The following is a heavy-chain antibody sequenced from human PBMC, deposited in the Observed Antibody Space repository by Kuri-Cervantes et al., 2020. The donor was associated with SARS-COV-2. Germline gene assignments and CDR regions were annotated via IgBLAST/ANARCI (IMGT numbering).Heavy chain of an antibody. Sequence: ASVKVSCKASGYTFTSYDINWVRQATGQGLEWMGWISAYNGNTNYAQKLQGRVTMTTDTSTSTAYMELRSLRSDDTAVYYCVRPGATLGAFDTWGQGTMVTVSS. V-gene: IGHV1-18*01. CDR2: ISAYNGNT. CDR1: GYTFTSYD. J-gene: IGHJ3*02. CDR3: VRPGATLGAFDT. D-gene: IGHD1-26*01.